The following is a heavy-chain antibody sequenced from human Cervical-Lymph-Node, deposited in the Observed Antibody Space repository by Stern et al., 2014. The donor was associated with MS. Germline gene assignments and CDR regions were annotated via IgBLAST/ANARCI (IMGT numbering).Heavy chain of an antibody. CDR3: ARSGNYRYAMDV. Sequence: QLVQSGAEVKKPGASVKVSCKASGYTFTHYYMHWVRQAPGQGLEWMGTINPSGGSTSYAQKLQGRVTMTRDTSTSTVYMEVSSLRSEDTAVYYCARSGNYRYAMDVWGQGTRVTVSS. CDR1: GYTFTHYY. V-gene: IGHV1-46*04. CDR2: INPSGGST. D-gene: IGHD3-22*01. J-gene: IGHJ6*02.